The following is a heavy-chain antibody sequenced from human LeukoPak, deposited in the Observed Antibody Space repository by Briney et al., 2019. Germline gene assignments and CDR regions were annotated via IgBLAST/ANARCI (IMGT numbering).Heavy chain of an antibody. Sequence: ASVKVSCKASGYTFTGYYMHWVRQAPGQGLEWIGWINPNIGVTNYAQKLQGRVTVTRDTSITTAYMELSRLRSDDTAVYYCATNFGDYDYYYCGMDVWGQGTTVTVSS. J-gene: IGHJ6*02. CDR3: ATNFGDYDYYYCGMDV. V-gene: IGHV1-2*02. D-gene: IGHD4-17*01. CDR2: INPNIGVT. CDR1: GYTFTGYY.